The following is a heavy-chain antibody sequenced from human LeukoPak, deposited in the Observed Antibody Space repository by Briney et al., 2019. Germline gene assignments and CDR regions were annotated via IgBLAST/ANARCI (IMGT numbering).Heavy chain of an antibody. Sequence: PGGSLRLSCAASGFTVSSNYMSWVRQAPGKGLEWVSVIYSGGSTYYADSVKGRFTISRDNSKNTLYLQMSSLRAEDTAVYYCARRSDYVGFDPWGQGTLVTVSS. CDR2: IYSGGST. CDR3: ARRSDYVGFDP. D-gene: IGHD4-17*01. V-gene: IGHV3-53*01. J-gene: IGHJ5*02. CDR1: GFTVSSNY.